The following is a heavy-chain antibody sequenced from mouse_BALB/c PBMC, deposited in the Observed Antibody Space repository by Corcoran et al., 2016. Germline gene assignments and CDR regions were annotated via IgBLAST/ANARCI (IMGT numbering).Heavy chain of an antibody. CDR2: IDPANGNT. V-gene: IGHV14-3*02. Sequence: EVQLQQSGAELVKPGASVKLSCTASGFNIKDTYMHWVKQRPEQGLEWIGRIDPANGNTKYDPKFQGKATITADTSSNTAYLQLSSLTSEDTAVYYCASWDWYFDVWGAGTTVIVSS. J-gene: IGHJ1*01. D-gene: IGHD4-1*01. CDR1: GFNIKDTY. CDR3: ASWDWYFDV.